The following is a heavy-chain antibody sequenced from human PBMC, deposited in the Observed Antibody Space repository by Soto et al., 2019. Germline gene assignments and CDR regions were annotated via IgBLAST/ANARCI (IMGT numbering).Heavy chain of an antibody. V-gene: IGHV3-53*01. Sequence: PGRSLRLSCAAAGFSVTDHYMTWVRQAPGKGLEWVSVLYTGGSAYYGDSVKGRFTISRDSSTNTLYLQMNSLKVGDTAFYFCARSFNDWTTYFDYWSEGTLVTVSS. CDR2: LYTGGSA. J-gene: IGHJ4*02. CDR1: GFSVTDHY. CDR3: ARSFNDWTTYFDY. D-gene: IGHD3-9*01.